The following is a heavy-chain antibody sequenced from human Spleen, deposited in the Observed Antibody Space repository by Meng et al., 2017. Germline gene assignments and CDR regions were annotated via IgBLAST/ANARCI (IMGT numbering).Heavy chain of an antibody. Sequence: ASVKVPCKASGYTFTSYGISWVRQAPGQGLEWMGWISAYNGNTNYAQKLQGRVTMTTDTSTSTAYMELRSLRSDGTAVYYGAREGERFGAFDIWGHGTMVTVSS. V-gene: IGHV1-18*01. CDR3: AREGERFGAFDI. J-gene: IGHJ3*02. CDR2: ISAYNGNT. D-gene: IGHD3-16*01. CDR1: GYTFTSYG.